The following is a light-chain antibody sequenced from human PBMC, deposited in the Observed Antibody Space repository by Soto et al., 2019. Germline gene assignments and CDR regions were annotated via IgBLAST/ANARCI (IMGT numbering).Light chain of an antibody. J-gene: IGKJ2*01. CDR2: VAS. Sequence: DIQMTQSPSTLSASVGDRVSIACRASHSISHWLAWYQHKPGKAPKLLIYVASTLQSGVPSRFSGSGSGTDFILTISSLQPDDFATYYCQQSYSIPYTFGQGTKMEIK. V-gene: IGKV1-39*01. CDR3: QQSYSIPYT. CDR1: HSISHW.